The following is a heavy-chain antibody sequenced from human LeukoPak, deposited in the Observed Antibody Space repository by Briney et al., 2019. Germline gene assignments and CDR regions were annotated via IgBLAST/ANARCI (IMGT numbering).Heavy chain of an antibody. D-gene: IGHD6-13*01. CDR2: ISTSSSTI. Sequence: GGSLRLSCAASGFTFSNAWMNWVRQAPGKGLEWVSYISTSSSTIYYADSVKGRFTVSRDNAKNSLYLQMNSLRAEDTAVYYCARGQPTSYWGQGTLVTVSS. J-gene: IGHJ4*02. CDR3: ARGQPTSY. CDR1: GFTFSNAW. V-gene: IGHV3-48*01.